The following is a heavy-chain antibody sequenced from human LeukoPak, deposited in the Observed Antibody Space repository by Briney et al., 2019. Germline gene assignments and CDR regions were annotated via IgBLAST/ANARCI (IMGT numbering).Heavy chain of an antibody. D-gene: IGHD2-21*01. V-gene: IGHV3-33*01. Sequence: GGSLRLSCAASGFTFSSYGMHWVRQAPGKGLEWVAIIWYDGSNEYYADSVKGRFTISRDNSRNTLYLQMNSLRAEDTAVYYCARALWPYYFDYWGQGTLVTVSS. CDR2: IWYDGSNE. CDR1: GFTFSSYG. CDR3: ARALWPYYFDY. J-gene: IGHJ4*02.